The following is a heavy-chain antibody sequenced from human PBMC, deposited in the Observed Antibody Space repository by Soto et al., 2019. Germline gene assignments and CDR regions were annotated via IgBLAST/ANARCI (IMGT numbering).Heavy chain of an antibody. V-gene: IGHV4-34*01. Sequence: TSETLSLTCAVYGGSFSGYYWSWIRQPPGKGLEWIGEINHSGSTNYNPSLKSRVTISVDTSKNQFSLKLSSVTAADTAVYYCASVWFGEFHSGYYGVDVWGQGTTVTVSS. CDR3: ASVWFGEFHSGYYGVDV. J-gene: IGHJ6*02. D-gene: IGHD3-10*01. CDR1: GGSFSGYY. CDR2: INHSGST.